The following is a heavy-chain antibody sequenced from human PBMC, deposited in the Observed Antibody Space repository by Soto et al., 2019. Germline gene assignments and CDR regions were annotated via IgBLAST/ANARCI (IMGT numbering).Heavy chain of an antibody. V-gene: IGHV1-3*04. CDR3: ARGEQLYHYYYGMDV. Sequence: ASVKVSCKASGYSFTTHAMIWVRQAPGQRPEWMGWINTGNGNTRYSPKFQGRVNITRDTSASTAYMELSSLKSEDTAVYYCARGEQLYHYYYGMDVWGQGSTVTV. CDR2: INTGNGNT. CDR1: GYSFTTHA. J-gene: IGHJ6*02.